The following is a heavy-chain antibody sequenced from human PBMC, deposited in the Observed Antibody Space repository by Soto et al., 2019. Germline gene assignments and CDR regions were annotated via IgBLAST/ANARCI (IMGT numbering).Heavy chain of an antibody. CDR1: GYTLTELS. Sequence: ASVKVSCKVSGYTLTELSMHWVRQAPGKGLEWMGGFDPEDGETIYAQKFQGRVTMTEDTSTDTAYMELSSLRSEDTAVYYCATTSPRVLRYFDWFLVWGQGTLVTVSS. V-gene: IGHV1-24*01. J-gene: IGHJ4*02. CDR3: ATTSPRVLRYFDWFLV. D-gene: IGHD3-9*01. CDR2: FDPEDGET.